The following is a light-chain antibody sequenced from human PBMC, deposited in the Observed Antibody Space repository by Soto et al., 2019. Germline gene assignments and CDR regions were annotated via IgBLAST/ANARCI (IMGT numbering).Light chain of an antibody. CDR2: DAS. Sequence: DSQMTQSRSTLSASVGRTLTVSCRASQSVSGWLAWYQQKPGEAPKLLIYDASALPRGVPSRFSGSGYGTDFNLTISSLQPEDFATYYCQQLNSYPLTFGGGTKVDIK. V-gene: IGKV1-5*01. J-gene: IGKJ4*01. CDR1: QSVSGW. CDR3: QQLNSYPLT.